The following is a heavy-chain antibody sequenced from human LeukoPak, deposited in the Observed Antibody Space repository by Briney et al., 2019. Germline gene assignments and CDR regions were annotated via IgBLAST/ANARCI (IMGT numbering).Heavy chain of an antibody. CDR1: GGSFSGYY. CDR2: INHSGST. Sequence: SETLSLTCAVCGGSFSGYYWSWIRLPPGKGLEWIGEINHSGSTNYNPSLKSRVTISVDTSKNQFSLKLSSVTAADTAVYYCARVQEMATIYYWGQGTLVTVSS. D-gene: IGHD5-24*01. J-gene: IGHJ4*02. CDR3: ARVQEMATIYY. V-gene: IGHV4-34*01.